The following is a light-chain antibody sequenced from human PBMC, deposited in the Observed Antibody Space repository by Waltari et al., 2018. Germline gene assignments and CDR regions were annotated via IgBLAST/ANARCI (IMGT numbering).Light chain of an antibody. CDR2: AAS. CDR1: QGIRNS. Sequence: QMTQHPSYLCQSEGEKVPIPGRASQGIRNSLPWFQRKPGKAPKSLIYAASSLQSGVPSKFSGSGSGTDFTLTISSLQPEDIATYYCQQYNSFPITFGGGTKVEIK. CDR3: QQYNSFPIT. J-gene: IGKJ4*01. V-gene: IGKV1-16*02.